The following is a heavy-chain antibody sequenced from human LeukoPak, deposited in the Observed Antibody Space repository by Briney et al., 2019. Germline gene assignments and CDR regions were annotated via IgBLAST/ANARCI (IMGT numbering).Heavy chain of an antibody. V-gene: IGHV3-30*02. CDR3: ASPEWLPDSIDI. D-gene: IGHD3-3*01. J-gene: IGHJ3*02. CDR2: IRYDGSNK. CDR1: GFTFSSYG. Sequence: TGGSLRLSCAASGFTFSSYGMHWVRQAPGKGLEWVAFIRYDGSNKYYADSVKGRFTISRDNAKNSLYLQMNSLRAEDTAVYYCASPEWLPDSIDIWGQGTMVTVSS.